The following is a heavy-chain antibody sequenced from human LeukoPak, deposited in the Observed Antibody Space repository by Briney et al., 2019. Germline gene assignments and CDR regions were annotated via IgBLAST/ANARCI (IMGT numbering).Heavy chain of an antibody. CDR2: VSSTSEYI. Sequence: GGSLRLSCAASGFTFSSYDMHWVRQAPGKGLEWVSSVSSTSEYIYYADSVKGRFTISRDNSKNSVYLQMNSLRAEDTAVYYCARRSPEYYYYAMDVWGQGTTVTVSS. CDR1: GFTFSSYD. D-gene: IGHD1-14*01. CDR3: ARRSPEYYYYAMDV. V-gene: IGHV3-21*01. J-gene: IGHJ6*02.